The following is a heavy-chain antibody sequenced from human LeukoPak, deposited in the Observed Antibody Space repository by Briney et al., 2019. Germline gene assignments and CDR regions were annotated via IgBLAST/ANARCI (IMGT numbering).Heavy chain of an antibody. V-gene: IGHV4-59*08. D-gene: IGHD1-1*01. CDR2: IYYSGST. J-gene: IGHJ3*02. CDR1: GGSISSYS. Sequence: SETLSLTCTVSGGSISSYSWSWIRQPPGKGLEWIGSIYYSGSTNYNPSLKSRVTMSVDTSKNQFSLKLSSVTAADTAVYYCARTAGTDKDAFDIWGQGTMVTVSS. CDR3: ARTAGTDKDAFDI.